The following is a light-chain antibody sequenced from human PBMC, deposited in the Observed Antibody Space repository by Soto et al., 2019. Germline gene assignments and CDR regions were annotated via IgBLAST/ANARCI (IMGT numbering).Light chain of an antibody. CDR2: SNN. Sequence: YALTQPPSASVTPWEMATISYYGSRSNIGRNTVNWYQQLPGSAPKLLIYSNNQRPSGVPDRFSGSKSGTSASLAISGLQSEDEADYYCAAWDDSLNGSYVFGAGTKVTVL. CDR1: RSNIGRNT. V-gene: IGLV1-44*01. CDR3: AAWDDSLNGSYV. J-gene: IGLJ1*01.